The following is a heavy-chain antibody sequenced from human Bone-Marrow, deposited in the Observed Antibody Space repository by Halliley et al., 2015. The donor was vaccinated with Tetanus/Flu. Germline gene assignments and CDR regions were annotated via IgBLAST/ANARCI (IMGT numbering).Heavy chain of an antibody. CDR3: AKDLGLNS. J-gene: IGHJ4*02. Sequence: KGLEWVSGIRDSGGSTYYADSVKGRFTISRDNSKNTLYLQMNSLRAEDTAVYYCAKDLGLNSWGQGTLVTVSP. V-gene: IGHV3-23*01. CDR2: IRDSGGST. D-gene: IGHD3-16*01.